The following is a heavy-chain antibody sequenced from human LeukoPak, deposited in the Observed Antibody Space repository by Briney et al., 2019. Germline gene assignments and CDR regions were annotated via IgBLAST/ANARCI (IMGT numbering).Heavy chain of an antibody. CDR1: GYIFTTYP. J-gene: IGHJ4*02. CDR3: AREHKYSSSWYPAY. Sequence: GASVKVFCKASGYIFTTYPIHWVRQAPGQRLEWMGWMNADNGGTIYSQKFQGRVTITRDTSASTAYVELSSLTSEDTAVYYCAREHKYSSSWYPAYWGQGTLVTVSS. CDR2: MNADNGGT. V-gene: IGHV1-3*01. D-gene: IGHD6-13*01.